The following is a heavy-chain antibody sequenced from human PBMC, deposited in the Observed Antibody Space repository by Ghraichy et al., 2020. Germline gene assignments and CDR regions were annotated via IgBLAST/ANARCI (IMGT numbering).Heavy chain of an antibody. D-gene: IGHD5-18*01. CDR1: GFTFSSYW. V-gene: IGHV3-74*01. Sequence: GGSLRLSCAASGFTFSSYWMHWVRQVPGKGLVWVSRIHSDGSATVYADSVKGRFTISRDNAKNTLFLQMNSLRAEDTAVYYCARDIRVELWLHSSLDYYYGMDVWGQGTTVTVSS. CDR2: IHSDGSAT. J-gene: IGHJ6*02. CDR3: ARDIRVELWLHSSLDYYYGMDV.